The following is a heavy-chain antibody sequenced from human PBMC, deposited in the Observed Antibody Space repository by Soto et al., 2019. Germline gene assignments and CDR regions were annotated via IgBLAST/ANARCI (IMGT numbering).Heavy chain of an antibody. Sequence: GGSLRLSCAASGFTFSSYSMNWVRQAPGKGLEWVSYISSSSTIYYADSVKGRFTISRDNAKNSLYLQMNSLRDEDTAVYYCARDRRYSSSWYDAFDIWGQGTMVTVSS. J-gene: IGHJ3*02. D-gene: IGHD6-13*01. V-gene: IGHV3-48*02. CDR1: GFTFSSYS. CDR3: ARDRRYSSSWYDAFDI. CDR2: ISSSSTI.